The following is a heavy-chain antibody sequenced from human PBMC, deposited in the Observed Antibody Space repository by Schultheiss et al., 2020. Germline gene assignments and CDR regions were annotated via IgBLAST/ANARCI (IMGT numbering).Heavy chain of an antibody. V-gene: IGHV3-30*19. Sequence: SLRLSCAASGFTFSSYGMHWVRQAPGKGLEWVAVIWYDGSNKYYADSVKGRFTISRDNSKNTLYLQMNSLRAEDTAVYYCARDRGYPYYYYMDVWGKGTTVTVSS. D-gene: IGHD3-10*01. J-gene: IGHJ6*03. CDR1: GFTFSSYG. CDR2: IWYDGSNK. CDR3: ARDRGYPYYYYMDV.